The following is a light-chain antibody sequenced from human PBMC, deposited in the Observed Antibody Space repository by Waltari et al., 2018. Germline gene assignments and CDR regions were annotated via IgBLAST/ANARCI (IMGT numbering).Light chain of an antibody. Sequence: DIQMTQSPSSVSASVGDSVTITCRASQGISTWLAWFQQKPGKAPKLLIYAASSLQRGVPSRFSGSGSGTDFTLTINSLQPDDFATYYCQQANSLPVTFGGGTKVEIK. J-gene: IGKJ4*01. CDR3: QQANSLPVT. CDR2: AAS. V-gene: IGKV1-12*01. CDR1: QGISTW.